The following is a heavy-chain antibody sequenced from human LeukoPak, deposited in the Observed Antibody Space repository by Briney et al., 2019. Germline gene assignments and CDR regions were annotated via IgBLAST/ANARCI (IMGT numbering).Heavy chain of an antibody. J-gene: IGHJ4*02. CDR3: ARHRFASPLDS. CDR2: IFYTGDS. Sequence: PSETLSLTCIVSGVSSSSSYWSWIRQPPGKGLEWIGYIFYTGDSNHNPSFKSRVSISLDTSKDQISLKLSSVTAADTAVYYCARHRFASPLDSWGQGTLVTVSS. V-gene: IGHV4-59*08. D-gene: IGHD2-21*01. CDR1: GVSSSSSY.